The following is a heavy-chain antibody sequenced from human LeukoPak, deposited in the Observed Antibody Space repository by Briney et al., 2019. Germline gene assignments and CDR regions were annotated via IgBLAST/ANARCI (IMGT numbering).Heavy chain of an antibody. CDR3: AKSKTPYCSSTNCLMFDY. D-gene: IGHD2-2*01. V-gene: IGHV3-23*01. Sequence: GGSLRLSCAASGFTFSSYAMSWVHQAPGKGLEWVSGISGSGGGSTYDADSVKGRFTISRDNSKNTLYLQMNSLRAEDTAVYYCAKSKTPYCSSTNCLMFDYWGQGALVTVSS. CDR2: ISGSGGGST. CDR1: GFTFSSYA. J-gene: IGHJ4*02.